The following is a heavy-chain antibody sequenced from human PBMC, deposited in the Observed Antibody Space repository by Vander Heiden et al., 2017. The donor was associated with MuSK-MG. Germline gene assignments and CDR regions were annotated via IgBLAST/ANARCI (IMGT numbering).Heavy chain of an antibody. CDR1: GITFGDYA. D-gene: IGHD5-18*01. J-gene: IGHJ4*02. CDR2: IRNKAYGRTT. V-gene: IGHV3-49*03. Sequence: EVQVVESGGGLVQQGRSLRLSCTASGITFGDYAMSWFRQAPGKGLEWLGFIRNKAYGRTTDYAASVKGRLTISRDDSNCIAYLQMSSLKTEDTAVYYCTLQTTAMAYWGQGTLVTVSS. CDR3: TLQTTAMAY.